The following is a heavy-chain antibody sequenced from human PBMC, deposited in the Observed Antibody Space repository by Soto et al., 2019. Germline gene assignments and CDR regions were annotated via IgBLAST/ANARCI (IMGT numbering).Heavy chain of an antibody. CDR2: ISGSGGST. CDR3: ASLRFLEWLFYSDYYMDV. V-gene: IGHV3-23*01. D-gene: IGHD3-3*01. CDR1: GFTFSSYA. J-gene: IGHJ6*03. Sequence: EVQLLESGGGLVQPGGSLRLSCAASGFTFSSYAMSWVRQAPGKGLEWVSAISGSGGSTYYADSVKGRFTISRDNSKNTLYLQMNSLRAEDTAVYYCASLRFLEWLFYSDYYMDVWGKGTTVTVSS.